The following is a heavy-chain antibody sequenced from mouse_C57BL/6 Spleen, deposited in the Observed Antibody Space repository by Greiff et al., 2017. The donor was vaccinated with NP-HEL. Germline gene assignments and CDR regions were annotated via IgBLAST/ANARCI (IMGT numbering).Heavy chain of an antibody. J-gene: IGHJ1*03. D-gene: IGHD1-1*01. CDR1: GYSFTDYN. V-gene: IGHV1-39*01. CDR2: INPNYGTT. CDR3: ARWSTTVVANPDWYFDV. Sequence: VQLQQSGPELVKPGASVKISCKASGYSFTDYNMNWVKQSNGKSLEWIGVINPNYGTTSYNQKFKGKATLTVDQSSSTAYMQLNSLTSEDSAVYYCARWSTTVVANPDWYFDVWGTGTTVTVSS.